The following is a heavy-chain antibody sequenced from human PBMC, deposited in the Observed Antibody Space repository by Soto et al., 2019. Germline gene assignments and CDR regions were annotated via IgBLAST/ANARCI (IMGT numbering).Heavy chain of an antibody. D-gene: IGHD2-15*01. Sequence: WETLSLTCSVSGVSITSYYWSWIRQSAGGGLEWMGRINTDGLSTYSPSFKSRLTMSLDTSKNQVSLRLISVTAADTAVYFCARVPVAVAATEDYYGLDVWGQGTTVTVSS. J-gene: IGHJ6*02. V-gene: IGHV4-4*07. CDR1: GVSITSYY. CDR3: ARVPVAVAATEDYYGLDV. CDR2: INTDGLS.